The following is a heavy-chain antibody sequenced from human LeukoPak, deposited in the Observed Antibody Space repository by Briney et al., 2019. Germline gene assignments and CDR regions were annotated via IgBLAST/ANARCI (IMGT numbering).Heavy chain of an antibody. D-gene: IGHD3-10*01. CDR2: IKEDGSEK. CDR3: ARDWVAGVPFDAFDI. CDR1: GFTLSSYW. V-gene: IGHV3-7*03. J-gene: IGHJ3*02. Sequence: GGSLRLSCAASGFTLSSYWMSWVRQAPGKGLEWVANIKEDGSEKYYVDSVKGRFTISRDNAKNSLYLHMNSLTAEDTAMYYCARDWVAGVPFDAFDIWGQGTMVSASS.